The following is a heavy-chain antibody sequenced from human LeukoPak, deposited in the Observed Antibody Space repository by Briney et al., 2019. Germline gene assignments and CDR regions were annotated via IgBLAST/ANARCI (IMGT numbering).Heavy chain of an antibody. J-gene: IGHJ4*02. D-gene: IGHD2-2*01. CDR2: IIPIFGTA. CDR1: GGTFSSYA. Sequence: SVKVSCKASGGTFSSYAISWVRQAPGQGLEWMGGIIPIFGTANYAQKFQGRVTITADESTSTAYMELSSLRSEDTAVYYCARANPHLGYCSSTSCYATFDYWGQGTLVTVSS. V-gene: IGHV1-69*13. CDR3: ARANPHLGYCSSTSCYATFDY.